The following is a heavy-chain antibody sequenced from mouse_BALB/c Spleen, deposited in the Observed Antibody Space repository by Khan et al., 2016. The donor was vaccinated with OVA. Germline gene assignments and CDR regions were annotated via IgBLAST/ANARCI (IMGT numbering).Heavy chain of an antibody. CDR3: ARSTYRYAFGY. V-gene: IGHV3-8*02. J-gene: IGHJ3*02. CDR1: GDSITTGY. Sequence: EVQLQESGPSLVQPSQTLSLTCYVTGDSITTGYWNWIRKFPGNKLEYMGYITYTGYTYYNPSLKSRISITRHQSNNQYYLQLNSVTDEDTATYDCARSTYRYAFGYGGQGTLVTVSA. CDR2: ITYTGYT. D-gene: IGHD2-14*01.